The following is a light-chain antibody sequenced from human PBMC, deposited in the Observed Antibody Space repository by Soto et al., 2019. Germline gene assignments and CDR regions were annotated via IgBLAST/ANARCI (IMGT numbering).Light chain of an antibody. J-gene: IGKJ1*01. CDR2: GAY. V-gene: IGKV1-5*01. CDR1: QSIRNY. CDR3: QHHNSYSQT. Sequence: DIQMTQSPPTLSASVGDRVTITCRASQSIRNYLAWYQQMPGKAPKLLIYGAYNLQSGVPSRFSGSGSGIEFTLTISSIQPDDFATYFCQHHNSYSQTFGQGTKV.